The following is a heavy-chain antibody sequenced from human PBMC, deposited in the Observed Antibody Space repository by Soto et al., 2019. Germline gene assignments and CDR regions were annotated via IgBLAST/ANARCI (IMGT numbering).Heavy chain of an antibody. V-gene: IGHV3-23*01. CDR1: GFTFSSSA. Sequence: DVQLLESGGALVQPGGSLRLSCVASGFTFSSSAMNWVRQAPGKGLEWVSTISGSGVAKYYADSVKGRFTISRDNSNNTVSLQMNSLRAEDAAVYYCAKDQSPGAITWNVYWGQGTLVTVSS. CDR3: AKDQSPGAITWNVY. CDR2: ISGSGVAK. J-gene: IGHJ4*02. D-gene: IGHD1-26*01.